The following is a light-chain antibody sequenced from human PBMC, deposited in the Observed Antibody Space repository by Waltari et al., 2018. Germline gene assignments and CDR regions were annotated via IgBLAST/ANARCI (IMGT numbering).Light chain of an antibody. CDR2: GAS. Sequence: DIHMTQSPSSLSASVGDRVTITCRTSQSISTSLHWYQQKPGKAPRLLIYGASTLQSGVPSRFSGSGSGTDFALTISSLQVEDFATYFCQQGFSIPWTFGQGTEVDIK. CDR1: QSISTS. CDR3: QQGFSIPWT. J-gene: IGKJ1*01. V-gene: IGKV1-39*01.